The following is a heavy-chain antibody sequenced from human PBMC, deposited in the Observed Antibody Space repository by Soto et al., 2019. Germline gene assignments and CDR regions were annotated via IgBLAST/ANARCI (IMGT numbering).Heavy chain of an antibody. D-gene: IGHD2-15*01. CDR2: INPYSGGT. CDR1: GYTFTAYY. V-gene: IGHV1-2*04. J-gene: IGHJ4*02. CDR3: ARDKYGGRYYFDY. Sequence: QVQLVQSGAEVKKPGASVKVSCKASGYTFTAYYMHWVRQAPGQGLEWMGWINPYSGGTNYAQKFQGWVTMTRDTSINTAYMELSRLRSDDTAVYYCARDKYGGRYYFDYWGQGTLVTVSS.